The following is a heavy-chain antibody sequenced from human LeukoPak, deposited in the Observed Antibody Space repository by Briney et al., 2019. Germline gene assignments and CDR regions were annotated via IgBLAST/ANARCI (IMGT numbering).Heavy chain of an antibody. CDR3: ARDYERVYYHYYGMDV. Sequence: PSQTLSLTCAVSGYSISSGYYWGWIRQPPGKGLEWIGSIYHSGSTYYNPSLKSRVTISVDTSKNQFSLKLSSVTAADTAVYYCARDYERVYYHYYGMDVWGKGTTVTVSS. V-gene: IGHV4-38-2*02. CDR1: GYSISSGYY. D-gene: IGHD3-16*01. J-gene: IGHJ6*04. CDR2: IYHSGST.